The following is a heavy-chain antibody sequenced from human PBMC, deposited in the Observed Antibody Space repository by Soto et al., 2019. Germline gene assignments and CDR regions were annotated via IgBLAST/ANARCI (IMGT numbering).Heavy chain of an antibody. CDR3: ARDRCYDGTCYCPSDS. CDR1: GFSFSTYN. J-gene: IGHJ5*01. CDR2: ISTTSFTI. Sequence: GGSLRLSCAASGFSFSTYNMDWVRQAPGKGPEWIAYISTTSFTIYYADSVKGRFTISRDNDRNSLYLEMNSLRDEDTAVYYCARDRCYDGTCYCPSDSWGQGNLVTVSS. V-gene: IGHV3-48*02. D-gene: IGHD2-15*01.